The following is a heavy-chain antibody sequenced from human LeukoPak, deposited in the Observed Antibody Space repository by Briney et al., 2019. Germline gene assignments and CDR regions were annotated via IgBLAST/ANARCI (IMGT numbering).Heavy chain of an antibody. D-gene: IGHD5-24*01. V-gene: IGHV3-23*01. J-gene: IGHJ6*04. CDR3: AKMKGATYHYYYAMDV. CDR2: MSGSGRST. CDR1: GLTFSSFA. Sequence: PGGSLRLSCTASGLTFSSFAMSWVRQAPGEGLEWVSAMSGSGRSTYYADTVRGRFTVSRDNSKNTLYLQMNSLRAEDTALYYCAKMKGATYHYYYAMDVWGKGTTDAVSS.